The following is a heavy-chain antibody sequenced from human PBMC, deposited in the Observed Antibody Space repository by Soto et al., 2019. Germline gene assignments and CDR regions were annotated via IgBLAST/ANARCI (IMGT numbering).Heavy chain of an antibody. CDR2: INHSGST. CDR3: ARGKRYNWNDPYYYYYYGMDV. V-gene: IGHV4-34*01. Sequence: QVQLQQWGAGLLKPSETLSLTCAVYGGSFSGYYWSWIRQPPGKGLEWIGEINHSGSTNYNPSLKGRVTISVDTSKNQFSLKLSSVTAADTAVYYCARGKRYNWNDPYYYYYYGMDVWGQGTTVTVSS. CDR1: GGSFSGYY. D-gene: IGHD1-1*01. J-gene: IGHJ6*02.